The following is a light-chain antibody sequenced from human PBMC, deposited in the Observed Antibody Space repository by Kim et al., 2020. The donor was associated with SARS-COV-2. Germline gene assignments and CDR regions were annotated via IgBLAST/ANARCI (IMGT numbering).Light chain of an antibody. CDR3: QQYNDWPLLT. Sequence: SPGERVTPSCRASQSVRNNSAWYQQRPGQAPRLLIYGASTRATDVSDTFSGSGSGTEFTLTIRSLQSEDLAVYYCQQYNDWPLLTFGGGTKVDIK. CDR2: GAS. J-gene: IGKJ4*01. V-gene: IGKV3-15*01. CDR1: QSVRNN.